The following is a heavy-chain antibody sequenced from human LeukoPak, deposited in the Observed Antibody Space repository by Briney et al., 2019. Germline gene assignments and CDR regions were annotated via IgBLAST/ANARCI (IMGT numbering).Heavy chain of an antibody. V-gene: IGHV4-59*08. CDR3: ARHPRPEPTWLPDEYYFDY. Sequence: DPSETLSLTCTVSGGSISSYYWSWIRQPPGKGLEWIGYIYYSGSTNYNPSLKSRVTISVDTSKNQFSLKLSSVTAADTAVYYCARHPRPEPTWLPDEYYFDYWGPGTLVTVSS. D-gene: IGHD6-19*01. J-gene: IGHJ4*02. CDR1: GGSISSYY. CDR2: IYYSGST.